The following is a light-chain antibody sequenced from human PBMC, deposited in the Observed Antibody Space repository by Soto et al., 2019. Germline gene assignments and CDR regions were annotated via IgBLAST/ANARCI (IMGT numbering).Light chain of an antibody. Sequence: EIVLTQSPGALSVAPGETVSLSCRASEAINNNFVAWYQQRPGQVPRLLMYGTSIRVSGVPDRISGRRSGTGFILNIARVEPEDSAVYFCQQYHLSPLTFGGGT. CDR2: GTS. CDR1: EAINNNF. CDR3: QQYHLSPLT. V-gene: IGKV3-20*01. J-gene: IGKJ4*01.